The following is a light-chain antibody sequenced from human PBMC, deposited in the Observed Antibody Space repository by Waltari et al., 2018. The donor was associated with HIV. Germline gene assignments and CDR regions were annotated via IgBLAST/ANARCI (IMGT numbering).Light chain of an antibody. J-gene: IGLJ2*01. Sequence: QSALTQPASVSGSPGQSITISCTGTSSHVGSYNLVSWYQQHPGKAPKLMIYEGSKRPSGVSNRFSGSKSGNTASLTISGLQAGDEADYYCCSYAGSSTSHVVFGGGTKLTVL. CDR2: EGS. CDR1: SSHVGSYNL. V-gene: IGLV2-23*01. CDR3: CSYAGSSTSHVV.